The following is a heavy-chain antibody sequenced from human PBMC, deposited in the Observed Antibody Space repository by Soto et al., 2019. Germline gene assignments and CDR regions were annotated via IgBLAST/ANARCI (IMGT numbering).Heavy chain of an antibody. CDR3: ARRISYDFWSGYARGWFDP. J-gene: IGHJ5*02. CDR1: VGSISSSSYY. CDR2: IYYSGST. V-gene: IGHV4-39*01. D-gene: IGHD3-3*01. Sequence: ETLSVNGTVSVGSISSSSYYWGWIRQPPGKGLEWIGSIYYSGSTYYNPSLKSRVTISVDTSKNQFSLKLSSVTAADTAVYYCARRISYDFWSGYARGWFDPWGQGTLVTVS.